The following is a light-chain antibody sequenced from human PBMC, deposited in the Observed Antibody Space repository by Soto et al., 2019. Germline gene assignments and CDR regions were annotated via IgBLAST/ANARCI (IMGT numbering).Light chain of an antibody. Sequence: DIQMTQSPSTLSGSVGDRVTITCRASQTISSWLPWYQQKPGKAPKLLIYKASTLKSGVPSMISGSGSATESTLTISSLQPDDLATYYCQHYNSYSEAFGQGTKVELK. CDR2: KAS. CDR3: QHYNSYSEA. J-gene: IGKJ1*01. V-gene: IGKV1-5*03. CDR1: QTISSW.